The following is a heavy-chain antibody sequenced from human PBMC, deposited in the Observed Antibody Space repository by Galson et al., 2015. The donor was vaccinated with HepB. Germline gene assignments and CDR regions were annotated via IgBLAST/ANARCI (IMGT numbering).Heavy chain of an antibody. J-gene: IGHJ4*02. Sequence: SVKVSCKVSGYTLTELSMHWVRQAPGKGLEWMGGFDPEDGETIYAQKFQGRVTMTEDTSTDTAYMELSSLRSEDTAVYYCATGYGDYVGADYWGQGTLVTVSS. CDR3: ATGYGDYVGADY. D-gene: IGHD4-17*01. V-gene: IGHV1-24*01. CDR2: FDPEDGET. CDR1: GYTLTELS.